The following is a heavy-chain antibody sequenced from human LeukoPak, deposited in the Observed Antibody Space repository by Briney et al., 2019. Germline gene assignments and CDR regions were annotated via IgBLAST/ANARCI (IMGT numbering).Heavy chain of an antibody. D-gene: IGHD3-3*01. CDR3: AKYSGSFDFWSGYWVDY. J-gene: IGHJ4*02. CDR1: GFTFSSYG. V-gene: IGHV3-30*02. Sequence: PGGSLRLSCAASGFTFSSYGMHWVRQAPGKGLEWVAFIRYDGSNKYYADSVKGRFTISRDNSKNTLYLQMNSLRAEDTAVYYCAKYSGSFDFWSGYWVDYWGQRTVVTVSS. CDR2: IRYDGSNK.